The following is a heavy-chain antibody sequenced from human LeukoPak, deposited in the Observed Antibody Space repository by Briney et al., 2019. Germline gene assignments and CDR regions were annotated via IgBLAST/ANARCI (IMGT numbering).Heavy chain of an antibody. D-gene: IGHD1-7*01. CDR1: GGSISSYY. CDR3: AREGLELRPHYWYFDL. J-gene: IGHJ2*01. CDR2: IYTSGST. V-gene: IGHV4-4*07. Sequence: SETLSLTCTVSGGSISSYYWSWIRQPAGKGLEWIGRIYTSGSTNYNPSLKSRVTMSVDTSKNQFSLKLSSVTAADTAVYYCAREGLELRPHYWYFDLWGRGTLVTAPS.